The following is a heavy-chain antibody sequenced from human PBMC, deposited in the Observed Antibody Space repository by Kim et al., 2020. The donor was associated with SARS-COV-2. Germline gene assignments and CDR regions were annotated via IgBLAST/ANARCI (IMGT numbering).Heavy chain of an antibody. D-gene: IGHD3-9*01. Sequence: GGSLRLSCAASGFTFSSYGMHWVRQAPGKGLEWVAVIWYDGSNKYYADSVKGRFTISRDNSKNTLYLQMNSLRAEDTAVYYCARDMGETGYFDWLLPGDAFDIWGQGTMVTVSS. CDR1: GFTFSSYG. V-gene: IGHV3-33*01. J-gene: IGHJ3*02. CDR2: IWYDGSNK. CDR3: ARDMGETGYFDWLLPGDAFDI.